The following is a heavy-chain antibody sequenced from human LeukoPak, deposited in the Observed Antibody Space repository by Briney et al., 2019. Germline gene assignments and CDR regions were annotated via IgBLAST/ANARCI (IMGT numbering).Heavy chain of an antibody. CDR1: GGSFSNYA. CDR2: ITPIVDIA. Sequence: SVKVSCKASGGSFSNYAFSWVRQAPGQGLEWMGRITPIVDIATYIQKFQGRVTITANKFSSTAYMELSSLTSEDTAVYYCASGLGFCSGSDCTNLVKDYYYGMNVWGQGTTVTVSS. D-gene: IGHD2-15*01. CDR3: ASGLGFCSGSDCTNLVKDYYYGMNV. V-gene: IGHV1-69*04. J-gene: IGHJ6*02.